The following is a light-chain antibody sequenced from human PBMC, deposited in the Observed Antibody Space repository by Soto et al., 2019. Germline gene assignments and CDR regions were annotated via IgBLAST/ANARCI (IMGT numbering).Light chain of an antibody. CDR2: GAS. J-gene: IGKJ2*01. Sequence: EIVLTQSPGTLSLSPGERATLSCRASQSVSRTYLAWYQHKPGQAPRLLIYGASTRATGIPDRFSGSGSGTGFTLTISRLEPEDFALYYCQQYGSPPLMYTFGQGTKLEI. V-gene: IGKV3-20*01. CDR1: QSVSRTY. CDR3: QQYGSPPLMYT.